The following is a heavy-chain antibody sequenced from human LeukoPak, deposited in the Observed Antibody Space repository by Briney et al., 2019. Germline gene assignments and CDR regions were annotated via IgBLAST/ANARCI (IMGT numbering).Heavy chain of an antibody. CDR1: GFTFSSYA. CDR3: ARGRVEAADDAFDI. D-gene: IGHD1-26*01. CDR2: ISGSGNRA. V-gene: IGHV3-23*01. Sequence: GGSLRLSCATSGFTFSSYAMTWVRQAPGKGLEWVSAISGSGNRAYYADSVKGRFTISRDNSKTKLYLQMNSLRAEDTAVYYCARGRVEAADDAFDIWGQGTMVTVSS. J-gene: IGHJ3*02.